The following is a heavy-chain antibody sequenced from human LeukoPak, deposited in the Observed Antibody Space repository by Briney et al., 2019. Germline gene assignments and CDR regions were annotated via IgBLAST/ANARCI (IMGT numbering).Heavy chain of an antibody. V-gene: IGHV3-23*01. J-gene: IGHJ4*02. CDR1: GFTFSSYA. CDR2: ISNSGGST. Sequence: PPGGSLRLSCAASGFTFSSYAMSWVRQAPGKGLEWVSAISNSGGSTDYADSVKGRFTISRDNSKNTLYLQMNSLRAEDTAVYYCAKAAYSSSSQDFDYWGQGTLVTVSS. CDR3: AKAAYSSSSQDFDY. D-gene: IGHD6-13*01.